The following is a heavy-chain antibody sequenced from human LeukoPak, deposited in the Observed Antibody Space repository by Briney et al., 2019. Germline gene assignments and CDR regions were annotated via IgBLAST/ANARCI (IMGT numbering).Heavy chain of an antibody. Sequence: GGSLRLSCAPPGFTFSSYSMNWVRQAPGKGLEWVSSISSSSSYIYHADSVKGRFTISRDNAKNSLYLQMNSLRAEDTAVYYCARGRGYSGYDYGMDVWGQGTTVTVSS. V-gene: IGHV3-21*01. D-gene: IGHD5-12*01. CDR2: ISSSSSYI. CDR1: GFTFSSYS. J-gene: IGHJ6*02. CDR3: ARGRGYSGYDYGMDV.